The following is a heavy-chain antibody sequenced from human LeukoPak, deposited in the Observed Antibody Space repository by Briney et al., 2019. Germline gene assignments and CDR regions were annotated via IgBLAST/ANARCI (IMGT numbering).Heavy chain of an antibody. V-gene: IGHV3-9*03. D-gene: IGHD2-2*01. CDR3: AKALGSSTYFAAFDI. J-gene: IGHJ3*02. CDR1: GFTFDDYA. Sequence: GGSLRLSCAASGFTFDDYAMHWVRQAPGKGLEWVSGINWNSKNIGYADSVKGRFTISRDNAKTSLYLQMNSLRAEDMALYYCAKALGSSTYFAAFDIWGQGTMVTVSS. CDR2: INWNSKNI.